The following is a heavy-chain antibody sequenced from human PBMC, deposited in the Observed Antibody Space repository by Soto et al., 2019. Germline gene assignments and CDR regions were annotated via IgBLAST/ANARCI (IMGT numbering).Heavy chain of an antibody. V-gene: IGHV3-11*06. CDR2: ISSDSSYK. D-gene: IGHD2-2*01. Sequence: QVQLVESGGGLVKPGGSVRLSCAASGFTFSDHYMSWIRQAPGKGLEWVSSISSDSSYKYYTDSVKGRFTVSRDNAKNSLYLQMDSLRAEDTAVYYCARGYCTRTSCYIGGFYYYGMDVWGQGTTVTVSS. J-gene: IGHJ6*02. CDR1: GFTFSDHY. CDR3: ARGYCTRTSCYIGGFYYYGMDV.